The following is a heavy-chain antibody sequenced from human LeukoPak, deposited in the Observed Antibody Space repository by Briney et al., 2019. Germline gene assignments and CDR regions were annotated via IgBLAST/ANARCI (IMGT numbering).Heavy chain of an antibody. CDR2: INPNSGGT. J-gene: IGHJ4*02. V-gene: IGHV1-2*06. D-gene: IGHD1-26*01. CDR1: GYTFTSYG. CDR3: ARAVSWWELLFDDY. Sequence: GASVKVSCKASGYTFTSYGISWVRQAPGQGLEWMGRINPNSGGTNYAQKFQGRVTMTRDTSISTAYMELSRLRSDDTAVYYCARAVSWWELLFDDYWGQGTLVTVSS.